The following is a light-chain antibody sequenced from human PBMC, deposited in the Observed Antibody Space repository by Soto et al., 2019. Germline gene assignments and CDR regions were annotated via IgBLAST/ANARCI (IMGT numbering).Light chain of an antibody. CDR1: QDISNY. CDR2: AAS. V-gene: IGKV1-27*01. J-gene: IGKJ2*01. Sequence: DIQMTQSPSSLSASVGDRVTITCRASQDISNYLAWYQQKPGEVPKLLIYAASTLQKGVQSRFSGGGSGTLITLPISSLQPDDVATSYCQKYNSAPKTFGRGTRLEIK. CDR3: QKYNSAPKT.